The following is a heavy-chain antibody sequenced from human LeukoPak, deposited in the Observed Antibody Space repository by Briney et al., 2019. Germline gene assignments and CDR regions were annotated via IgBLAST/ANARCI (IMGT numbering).Heavy chain of an antibody. CDR1: GYTFTSYD. Sequence: ASVKVSCKASGYTFTSYDINWVRQATGQGLEWMGWMNPNSGNTGYAQKFQGRVTMTRNTSISTAYMELSSLRSKDTAVYYCASSVVAATLLGYYYYGMDVWGQGTTVTVSS. D-gene: IGHD2-15*01. CDR2: MNPNSGNT. V-gene: IGHV1-8*01. CDR3: ASSVVAATLLGYYYYGMDV. J-gene: IGHJ6*02.